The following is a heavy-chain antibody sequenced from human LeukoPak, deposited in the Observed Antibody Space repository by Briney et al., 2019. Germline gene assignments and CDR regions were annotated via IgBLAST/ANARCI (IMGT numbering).Heavy chain of an antibody. V-gene: IGHV3-23*01. CDR2: IGGSGGST. Sequence: PGGSLRLSCAASGFTVTNAWMHWVRQAPGKGMEWVSAIGGSGGSTYYADSVKGRFTISRDNSKNTLYLQMNSLRAEDTAVYYCAKGYRSGWYQGFDCWGQGTLVTVSS. CDR3: AKGYRSGWYQGFDC. CDR1: GFTVTNAW. J-gene: IGHJ4*02. D-gene: IGHD6-19*01.